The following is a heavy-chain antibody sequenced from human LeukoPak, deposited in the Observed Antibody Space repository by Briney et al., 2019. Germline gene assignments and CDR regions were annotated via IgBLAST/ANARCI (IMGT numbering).Heavy chain of an antibody. D-gene: IGHD3-10*01. CDR3: AKDLSGSGSYLGL. J-gene: IGHJ1*01. CDR1: GFTFSSYG. CDR2: ISYDGSNK. V-gene: IGHV3-30*18. Sequence: GRSLRLSCAASGFTFSSYGMHWVRQAPGKGLEWVAVISYDGSNKYFADSLKGRFTISRDNSKNTLYLQMNSLRAEDTAVYYCAKDLSGSGSYLGLWGQGTLVTDSS.